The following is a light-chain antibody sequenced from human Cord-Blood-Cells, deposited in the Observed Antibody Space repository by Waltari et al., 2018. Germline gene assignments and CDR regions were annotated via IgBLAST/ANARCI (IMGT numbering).Light chain of an antibody. CDR3: CSYAGSSTLV. J-gene: IGLJ3*02. CDR2: EGS. CDR1: SSDVGSYNL. V-gene: IGLV2-23*01. Sequence: QSALTQPASVSGSPGQSITISCTGTSSDVGSYNLVSWYQQHPGKAPKLMIYEGSKRPSGVSYRFSVSESGNTASLTISGLQAEDEADYYCCSYAGSSTLVFGGGTKLTVL.